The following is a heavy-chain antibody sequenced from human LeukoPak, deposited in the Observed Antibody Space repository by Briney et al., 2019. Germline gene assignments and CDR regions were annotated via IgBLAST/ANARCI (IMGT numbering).Heavy chain of an antibody. J-gene: IGHJ4*02. Sequence: GGSLRLSCAASGFTFSSYGMHWVRQAPGKGLEWVAVISYDGRNKYYADSVKGRFTIFRDNSKNTLYLQMNSLRAEDTAVYFCARWSTTPDTEAGDYWGQGTLVTVS. CDR3: ARWSTTPDTEAGDY. CDR1: GFTFSSYG. D-gene: IGHD1/OR15-1a*01. V-gene: IGHV3-30*03. CDR2: ISYDGRNK.